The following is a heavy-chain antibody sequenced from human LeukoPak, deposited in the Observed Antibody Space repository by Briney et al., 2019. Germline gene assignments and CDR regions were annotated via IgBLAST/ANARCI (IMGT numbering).Heavy chain of an antibody. J-gene: IGHJ5*02. CDR3: ARYRRSGGSGSWNFDH. V-gene: IGHV5-51*01. CDR2: IYPGDSNT. D-gene: IGHD3-10*01. CDR1: GYHSVSTSW. Sequence: GESLKFSCQASGYHSVSTSWTGWVRQVPGKGLEWMGIIYPGDSNTIYSPSFQGQVTISADKSISTAYLQWSSLKASDTAMYYCARYRRSGGSGSWNFDHWGQGTLVTVSS.